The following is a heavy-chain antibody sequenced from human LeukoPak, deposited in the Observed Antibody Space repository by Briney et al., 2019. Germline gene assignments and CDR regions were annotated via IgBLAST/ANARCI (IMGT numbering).Heavy chain of an antibody. CDR2: IYYSGST. D-gene: IGHD4-17*01. V-gene: IGHV4-59*01. J-gene: IGHJ2*01. Sequence: PSETLSLTCTVSGGSISSYYWSWIRQPPGKGLEWIGYIYYSGSTNYNPSLKSRVTISVDTSKNQFSLKLSSVNAADTAVYYCGRAEVDYGDSSEHPCYFDLWGRGPLVTVSS. CDR1: GGSISSYY. CDR3: GRAEVDYGDSSEHPCYFDL.